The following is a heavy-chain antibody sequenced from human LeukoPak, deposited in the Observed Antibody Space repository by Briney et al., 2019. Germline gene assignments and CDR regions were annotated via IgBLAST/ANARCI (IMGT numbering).Heavy chain of an antibody. CDR2: INPNSGGT. CDR1: GYTFTNYH. CDR3: ARGSQYIFAARLFDY. Sequence: ASVKVSCKASGYTFTNYHINWVRQATGQGLEWMGWINPNSGGTNYAQKFQGRVTMTRDTSISTAYMELSRLRSDDTAVYYCARGSQYIFAARLFDYWGQGTLVTVSS. V-gene: IGHV1-2*02. D-gene: IGHD6-6*01. J-gene: IGHJ4*02.